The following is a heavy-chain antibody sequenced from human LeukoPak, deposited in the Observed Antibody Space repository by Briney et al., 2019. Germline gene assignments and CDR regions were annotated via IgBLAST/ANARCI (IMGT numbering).Heavy chain of an antibody. D-gene: IGHD3-9*01. CDR3: FDEGGV. V-gene: IGHV3-74*01. CDR1: GFTFSNSR. CDR2: IDSDGTST. Sequence: PGGSLRLSCAVSGFTFSNSRMHWVREAPGKGLVWVSRIDSDGTSTYYADSVKGRFTISRDNAKNTLYLQMNSLRAEDTAMYYCFDEGGVWGRGTTVTVSS. J-gene: IGHJ6*02.